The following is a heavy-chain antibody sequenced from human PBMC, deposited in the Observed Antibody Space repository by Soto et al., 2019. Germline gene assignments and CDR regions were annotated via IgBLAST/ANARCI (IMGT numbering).Heavy chain of an antibody. CDR3: AHRPGSGQLLYSYYYYMDV. CDR2: IYWDDDK. D-gene: IGHD3-10*01. Sequence: QITLKESGPTLVNPTQPLTLTCTFSGFSLTTSGEAVGWIRQPPGKALEWLALIYWDDDKRSSPSLKSRLTITKDTSKNQVVLTMTNMDPVDTATYYCAHRPGSGQLLYSYYYYMDVWGKGTTVTVSS. J-gene: IGHJ6*03. V-gene: IGHV2-5*02. CDR1: GFSLTTSGEA.